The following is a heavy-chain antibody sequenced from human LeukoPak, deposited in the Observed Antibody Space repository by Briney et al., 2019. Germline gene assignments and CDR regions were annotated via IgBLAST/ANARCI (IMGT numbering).Heavy chain of an antibody. J-gene: IGHJ6*03. CDR3: ARRKYCSSTSCPPSSGYYYYMDV. Sequence: ASVKVSCKASGYTFTGYYMYWVRQAPGQGLEWMGWINPNSGGTNYAQKFQGRVTMTRDTSISTAYMELSRLRSDDTAVYYCARRKYCSSTSCPPSSGYYYYMDVWGKGTTVTVSS. CDR1: GYTFTGYY. D-gene: IGHD2-2*01. CDR2: INPNSGGT. V-gene: IGHV1-2*02.